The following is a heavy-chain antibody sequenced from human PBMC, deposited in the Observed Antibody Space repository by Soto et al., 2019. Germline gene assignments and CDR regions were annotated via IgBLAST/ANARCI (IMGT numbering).Heavy chain of an antibody. V-gene: IGHV3-64D*06. J-gene: IGHJ4*02. D-gene: IGHD3-10*01. CDR2: ISTNGGST. CDR3: VTYDYRSAGRAY. Sequence: PGGSLRLSCSASGFTFSHYATHWVRQAPGKGLEYVSAISTNGGSTYYADSVKGRFTISRDNSKNTLYLQMSSLRAEDTAVYYCVTYDYRSAGRAYWGQGTLVTVSS. CDR1: GFTFSHYA.